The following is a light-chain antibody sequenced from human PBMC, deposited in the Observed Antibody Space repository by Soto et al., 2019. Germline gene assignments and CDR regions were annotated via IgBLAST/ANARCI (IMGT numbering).Light chain of an antibody. V-gene: IGKV3-20*01. J-gene: IGKJ5*01. CDR2: GAS. CDR3: QQYGSSPIT. Sequence: EIVLAQSPGTLSLSPGERATLAGSASQSVGSSYLAWYQQKPGQAPRLLIYGASSRATGIPDRFSGSGSGTDFTLTISRLEPEDFAVYYCQQYGSSPITFGQGTRLEIK. CDR1: QSVGSSY.